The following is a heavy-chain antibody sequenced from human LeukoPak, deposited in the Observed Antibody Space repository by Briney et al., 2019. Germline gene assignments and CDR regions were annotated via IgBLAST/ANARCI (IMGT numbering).Heavy chain of an antibody. V-gene: IGHV4-38-2*02. J-gene: IGHJ6*03. CDR1: GYFIVSGYF. CDR2: LHGNGTT. CDR3: ARLGVGATGYYYYYMDV. D-gene: IGHD1-26*01. Sequence: SETLSLTCSVSGYFIVSGYFWAWIRQPPGKGLEWIGSLHGNGTTYYSPSLSSRVTTSVDTSKNRFSLKLSSVTAADTAVYYCARLGVGATGYYYYYMDVWGKGTTVTVSS.